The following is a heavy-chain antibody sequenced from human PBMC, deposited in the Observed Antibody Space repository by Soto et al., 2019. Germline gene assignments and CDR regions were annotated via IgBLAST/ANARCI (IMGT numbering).Heavy chain of an antibody. CDR2: IIPILGIA. Sequence: ASVKVSFKASGGTFSSYTISWVRQAPGQGLEWMGRIIPILGIANYAQKFQGRVTITADKSTSTAYMELSSLRSEDTAVYYCARVGTTVGPFFDYWGQGSLVTVSS. D-gene: IGHD4-4*01. CDR1: GGTFSSYT. CDR3: ARVGTTVGPFFDY. V-gene: IGHV1-69*02. J-gene: IGHJ4*02.